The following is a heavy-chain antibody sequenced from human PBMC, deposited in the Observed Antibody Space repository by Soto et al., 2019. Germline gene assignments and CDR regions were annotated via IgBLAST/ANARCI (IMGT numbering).Heavy chain of an antibody. CDR1: GGSIDISNYY. CDR2: IYSGGNT. D-gene: IGHD1-26*01. CDR3: ARHGRAGADVFDI. J-gene: IGHJ3*02. Sequence: SETLSLTCTVSGGSIDISNYYRDWIRQPPGQGLEWIGNIYSGGNTYYNPSLRSRVIMSVDTSKNQFSVKLRSVTAADTAIYYCARHGRAGADVFDIWGQGTMVTVSS. V-gene: IGHV4-39*01.